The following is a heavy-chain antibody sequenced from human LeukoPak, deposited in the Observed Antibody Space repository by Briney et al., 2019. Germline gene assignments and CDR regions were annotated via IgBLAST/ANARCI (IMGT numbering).Heavy chain of an antibody. D-gene: IGHD3-22*01. J-gene: IGHJ6*02. CDR1: GFTFSSYG. Sequence: GRYLRLSCAASGFTFSSYGMHWVRQAPGKGLEWVAVIWYDGSNKYYADSVKGRFTISRDNSKNTLYLQMNSLRAEDTAVYYCARETYYYDSSGYYYYYGMDVWGQGTTVTVSS. CDR2: IWYDGSNK. V-gene: IGHV3-33*01. CDR3: ARETYYYDSSGYYYYYGMDV.